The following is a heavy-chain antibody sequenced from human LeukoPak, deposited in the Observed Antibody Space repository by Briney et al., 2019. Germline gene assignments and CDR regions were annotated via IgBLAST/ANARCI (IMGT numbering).Heavy chain of an antibody. D-gene: IGHD3-10*01. J-gene: IGHJ5*02. V-gene: IGHV4-38-2*02. CDR1: GYSISSGYY. CDR3: ARDWVGSGSYYNLNWFDP. Sequence: SETLSLTCAVSGYSISSGYYWGWIRQPPGKGLEWIGCIYHSGSTYYNPSLKSRVTISVDTSKNQFSLKLSSVTAADTAVYYCARDWVGSGSYYNLNWFDPWGQGTLVTVSS. CDR2: IYHSGST.